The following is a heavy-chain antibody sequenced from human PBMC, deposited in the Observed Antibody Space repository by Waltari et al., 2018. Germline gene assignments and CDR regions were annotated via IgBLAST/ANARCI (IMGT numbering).Heavy chain of an antibody. V-gene: IGHV3-23*01. CDR3: AKGGHFSAFDR. D-gene: IGHD3-3*02. CDR1: GFTFSNYA. Sequence: GGGLVQPGGSLRLSCAASGFTFSNYAMSWVCQAPGKGLEWVSTISGRGDSTYYADSVKGRFTISRDNSKNTVSLQMNSLRAEDTAVYYCAKGGHFSAFDRWGQGTMVTVSS. J-gene: IGHJ3*02. CDR2: ISGRGDST.